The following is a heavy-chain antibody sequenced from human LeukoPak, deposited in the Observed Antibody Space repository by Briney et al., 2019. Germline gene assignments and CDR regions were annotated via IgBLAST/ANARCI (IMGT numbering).Heavy chain of an antibody. D-gene: IGHD3-3*01. CDR3: ASGGLLDAFDI. CDR2: MNPNSGNT. CDR1: GYTFTGYY. Sequence: ASVKVSCKASGYTFTGYYMHWVRQATGQGLEWMGWMNPNSGNTGYAQKFQGRVTMTRNTSISTAYMELSSLRSEDTAVHYCASGGLLDAFDIWGQGTMVTVSS. J-gene: IGHJ3*02. V-gene: IGHV1-8*02.